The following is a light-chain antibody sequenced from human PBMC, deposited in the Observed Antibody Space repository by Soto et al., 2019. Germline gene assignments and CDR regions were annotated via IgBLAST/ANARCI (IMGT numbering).Light chain of an antibody. J-gene: IGKJ1*01. CDR1: RSLVYSDGNAY. CDR2: KAS. Sequence: DVVMTQSPLSLPVTLGQPASISCRSSRSLVYSDGNAYLNWFHQRPGQSPRRLIYKASNRASGVPDRVSGSGSGTDFTLNINRVEAEDVGVYYCMQGTHWPPTFGRGTRVEIE. CDR3: MQGTHWPPT. V-gene: IGKV2-30*01.